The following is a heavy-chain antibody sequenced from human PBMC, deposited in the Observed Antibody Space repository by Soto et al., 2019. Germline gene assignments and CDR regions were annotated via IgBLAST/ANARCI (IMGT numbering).Heavy chain of an antibody. J-gene: IGHJ4*02. CDR1: GGSISSGGYY. CDR2: IYYSGST. CDR3: ASSYYDSSGYYLLGY. D-gene: IGHD3-22*01. Sequence: SETLSLTCTVSGGSISSGGYYWSWIRQHPGKGLEWIGYIYYSGSTYYNPSLKSRVTISVDTSKNQFSLKLSSVTAADTAVYYCASSYYDSSGYYLLGYWGQGTLVTVSS. V-gene: IGHV4-31*03.